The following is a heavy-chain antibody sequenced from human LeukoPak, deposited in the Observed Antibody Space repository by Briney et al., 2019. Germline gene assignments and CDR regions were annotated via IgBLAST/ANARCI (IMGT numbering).Heavy chain of an antibody. CDR3: ARDGYDYVWGSYRLLLDY. V-gene: IGHV4-59*12. CDR2: IYYSGST. J-gene: IGHJ4*02. CDR1: RDSISSYY. Sequence: SETLSLTCTVSRDSISSYYWSWIRQPPGKGLEWIGYIYYSGSTNYNPSLKSRVTISVDTSKNQFSLKLSSVTAADTAVYYCARDGYDYVWGSYRLLLDYWGQGTLVTVSS. D-gene: IGHD3-16*02.